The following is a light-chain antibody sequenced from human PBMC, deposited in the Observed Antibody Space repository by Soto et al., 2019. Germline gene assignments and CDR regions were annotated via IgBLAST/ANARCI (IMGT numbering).Light chain of an antibody. V-gene: IGKV3-20*01. CDR3: LQYGSSPLT. J-gene: IGKJ3*01. CDR1: QSVTSSF. CDR2: GAS. Sequence: EIVSTQSPDTLSLSPGERAIITYRASQSVTSSFVAWYQQRPGQAPRLLIYGASTRASGIPDRFSGSGSGKDFVLTISRLAPEDFAMYYCLQYGSSPLTFGPGTKVDIK.